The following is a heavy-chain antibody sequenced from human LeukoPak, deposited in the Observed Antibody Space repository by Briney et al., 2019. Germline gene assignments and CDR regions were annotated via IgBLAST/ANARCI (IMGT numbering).Heavy chain of an antibody. Sequence: PGGSLTLSCADSGLTFSSYEMNWVRQAPGKGLEWVSFISRSGSTTHHADSVKGRFTISRDNAKNSLYLQMNSLRAEDTAVYYCARESKWSLDYWGQGTLVTVSS. CDR2: ISRSGSTT. J-gene: IGHJ4*02. D-gene: IGHD1-26*01. CDR1: GLTFSSYE. CDR3: ARESKWSLDY. V-gene: IGHV3-48*03.